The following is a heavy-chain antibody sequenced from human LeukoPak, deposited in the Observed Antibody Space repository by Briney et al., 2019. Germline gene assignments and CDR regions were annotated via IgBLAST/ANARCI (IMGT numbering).Heavy chain of an antibody. CDR2: ISSSGSTI. CDR1: GFTFSSFE. D-gene: IGHD3-22*01. Sequence: GGSLRLSCAASGFTFSSFEFHWVRQAPGRGLEWVSSISSSGSTIYYADSLQGRFTISRDNAKNSLYLQMNSPGAEDTAVYYCARKLPNYFDSSGYSISLDFWGQGTLVTVSS. V-gene: IGHV3-48*03. J-gene: IGHJ4*02. CDR3: ARKLPNYFDSSGYSISLDF.